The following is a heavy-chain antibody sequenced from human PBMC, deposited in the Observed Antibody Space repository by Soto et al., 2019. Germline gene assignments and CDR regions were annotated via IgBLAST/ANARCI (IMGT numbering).Heavy chain of an antibody. CDR2: IIPIFGTA. V-gene: IGHV1-69*13. CDR1: GGTFSSYA. CDR3: ARDRKSIAARSWYYYYGMDA. J-gene: IGHJ6*02. D-gene: IGHD6-6*01. Sequence: SVKVSCKASGGTFSSYAISWVRQAPGQGLEWMGGIIPIFGTANYAQKFQGRVTITADESTSTAYMELSSLRSEDTAVYYCARDRKSIAARSWYYYYGMDAWGQGTTVTV.